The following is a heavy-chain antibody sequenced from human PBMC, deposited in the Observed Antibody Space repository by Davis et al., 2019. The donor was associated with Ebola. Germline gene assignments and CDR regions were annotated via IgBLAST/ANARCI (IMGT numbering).Heavy chain of an antibody. CDR2: ISSSGSPI. J-gene: IGHJ4*02. Sequence: GESLKIPCVDSGFTFDTYGMNWVRQGPGKGLEWIAHISSSGSPIFYADSVKGRFTVSRDNAKNSVFLQLDSLGDDDTAVYFCTNLGAYPAHYWGQGTLVNVSS. D-gene: IGHD3-16*01. CDR3: TNLGAYPAHY. CDR1: GFTFDTYG. V-gene: IGHV3-48*02.